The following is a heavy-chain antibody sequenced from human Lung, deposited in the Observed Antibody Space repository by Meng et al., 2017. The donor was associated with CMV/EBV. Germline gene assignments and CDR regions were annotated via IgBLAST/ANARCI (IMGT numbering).Heavy chain of an antibody. Sequence: SXRLXXTASGFTFGDYAMSWVRQAPGKGLEWVGFIRSKTYGGTTEYAASVKGRFTISRDDSKSIAYLQMNSLKTEDTAVYYCTREPYYCDSSGYYYGFDPWGQGXLVTVSS. J-gene: IGHJ5*02. V-gene: IGHV3-49*04. CDR1: GFTFGDYA. D-gene: IGHD3-22*01. CDR2: IRSKTYGGTT. CDR3: TREPYYCDSSGYYYGFDP.